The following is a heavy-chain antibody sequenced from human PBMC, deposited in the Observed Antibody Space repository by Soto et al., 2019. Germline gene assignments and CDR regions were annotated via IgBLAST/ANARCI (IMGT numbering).Heavy chain of an antibody. J-gene: IGHJ3*02. CDR3: ARRLPRGAFDI. CDR1: GGSISSYY. V-gene: IGHV4-59*01. D-gene: IGHD3-16*01. CDR2: IYYSGST. Sequence: SETLSLTCTVSGGSISSYYWSWIRQPPGKGLEWIGYIYYSGSTNYNPSLKSRVTISVDTSKNQFSLKLSSVTAADTAVYYCARRLPRGAFDIWGQGTMVTVSS.